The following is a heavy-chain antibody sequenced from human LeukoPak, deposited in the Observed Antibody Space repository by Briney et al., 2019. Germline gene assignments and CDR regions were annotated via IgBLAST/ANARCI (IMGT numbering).Heavy chain of an antibody. D-gene: IGHD2/OR15-2a*01. V-gene: IGHV4-59*01. CDR3: ARDFFGDFDH. CDR1: GGSINNYY. Sequence: SETLSLTCTVSGGSINNYYWSWIRQPPGKGLEWIGYIQYGGRTYHSPSLKSRVTISMDLSKIQFSLKMSSVTAADTAVYYCARDFFGDFDHWGQGILVTVSS. J-gene: IGHJ4*02. CDR2: IQYGGRT.